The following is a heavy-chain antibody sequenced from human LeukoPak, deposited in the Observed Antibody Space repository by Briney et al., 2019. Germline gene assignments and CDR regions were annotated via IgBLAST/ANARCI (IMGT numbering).Heavy chain of an antibody. CDR3: ARGVLLWPPMDV. J-gene: IGHJ6*02. Sequence: SETLSLTCTVSGGSVSDSSFYWGWIRQPPGKGPEWIGSIHSSGNTNYNPSLKSRVTISVDTSKNQFSLKLSSVTAADTAVYYCARGVLLWPPMDVWGQGTTVTVSS. D-gene: IGHD3-10*01. CDR1: GGSVSDSSFY. V-gene: IGHV4-39*07. CDR2: IHSSGNT.